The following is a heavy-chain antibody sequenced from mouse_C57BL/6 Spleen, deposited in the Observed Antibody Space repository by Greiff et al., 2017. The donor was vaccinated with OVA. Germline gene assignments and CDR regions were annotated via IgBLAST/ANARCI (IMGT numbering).Heavy chain of an antibody. Sequence: EVQLQQSGPVLVKPGASVKMSCKASGYTFTDYYMNWVKQSHGKSLEWIGVINPYNGGTSYNQKFKGKATLTVDKSSSTAYMELNSLTSEDAAVYYCARSGGARRAGDYPFDYWGQGTTLTVSS. D-gene: IGHD2-13*01. CDR3: ARSGGARRAGDYPFDY. V-gene: IGHV1-19*01. CDR1: GYTFTDYY. J-gene: IGHJ2*01. CDR2: INPYNGGT.